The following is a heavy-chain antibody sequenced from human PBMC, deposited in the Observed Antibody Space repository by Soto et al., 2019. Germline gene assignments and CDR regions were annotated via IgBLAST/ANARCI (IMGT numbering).Heavy chain of an antibody. CDR1: GGTFSSYA. CDR3: ARHLPAAGDYYGMDV. D-gene: IGHD2-2*01. J-gene: IGHJ6*02. V-gene: IGHV1-69*12. CDR2: ISPIFGTA. Sequence: QVQLVQSGAEVKKPGSSVKVSCKASGGTFSSYAISWVRQAPGQGLEWMGGISPIFGTANYAQKFQGRVTITANEPPSTAHMEASSLRSEDTAVYYWARHLPAAGDYYGMDVWGQGTTVTVSS.